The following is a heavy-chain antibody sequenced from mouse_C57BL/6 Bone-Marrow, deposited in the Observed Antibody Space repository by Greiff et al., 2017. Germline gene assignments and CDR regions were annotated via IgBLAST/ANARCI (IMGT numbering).Heavy chain of an antibody. CDR3: ARHHYYGSWGYFDV. CDR1: EYEFPTHD. J-gene: IGHJ1*03. V-gene: IGHV5-2*01. CDR2: INSDGGST. Sequence: DVKLVESGGGLVQPGESLKLSCESNEYEFPTHDMSWVRKTPEKRLELVAAINSDGGSTYYPDTMERRFIISRDNTKKTLYLQMSSLRSEDTALYYCARHHYYGSWGYFDVWGTGTTVTVSS. D-gene: IGHD1-1*01.